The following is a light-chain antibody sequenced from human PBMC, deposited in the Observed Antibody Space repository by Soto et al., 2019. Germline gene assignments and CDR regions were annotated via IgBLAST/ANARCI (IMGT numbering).Light chain of an antibody. J-gene: IGKJ2*01. CDR2: GAS. Sequence: DLQMTQSPSSLSASVGDRVTITCRASQSISSHLNWYQQKPGKAPKLVIHGASSLQSGVPSRFSGSGSGTVFTLTISSLQPEDFATYYCQQSYSNPPYTFGQGTKLEIK. CDR3: QQSYSNPPYT. V-gene: IGKV1-39*01. CDR1: QSISSH.